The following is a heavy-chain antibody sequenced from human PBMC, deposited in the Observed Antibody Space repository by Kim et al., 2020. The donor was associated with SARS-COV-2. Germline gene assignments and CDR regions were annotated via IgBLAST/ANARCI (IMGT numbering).Heavy chain of an antibody. Sequence: SETLSLTCTVSGGSISSSSYYWGWIRQPPGKGLEWIGSIYYSGSTYYNPSLKSRVTISVDTSKNQFSLKLSSVTAADTAVYYCASGPHDSSTIGFDIWGQGTMVTVSS. CDR3: ASGPHDSSTIGFDI. J-gene: IGHJ3*02. D-gene: IGHD2-2*01. CDR1: GGSISSSSYY. CDR2: IYYSGST. V-gene: IGHV4-39*07.